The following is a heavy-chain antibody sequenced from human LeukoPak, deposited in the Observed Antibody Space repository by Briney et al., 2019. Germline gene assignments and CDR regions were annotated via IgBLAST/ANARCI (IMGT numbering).Heavy chain of an antibody. CDR2: INTSRTI. CDR1: SGSISDYY. V-gene: IGHV4-4*07. Sequence: PSETLSLTCTVPSGSISDYYWSWIWEPAGKGLERFGRINTSRTIHYNASLKSRVTISVDKAKNQVSLRLNSVTAADTAVYYCARGSGYSRFDYWGQGTLVTVSS. CDR3: ARGSGYSRFDY. J-gene: IGHJ4*02. D-gene: IGHD5-12*01.